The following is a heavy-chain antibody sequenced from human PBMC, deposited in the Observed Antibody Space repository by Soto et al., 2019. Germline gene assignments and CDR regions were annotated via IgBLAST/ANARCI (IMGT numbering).Heavy chain of an antibody. CDR1: GFTFSSYA. CDR3: AKVGYGSGSISYFDY. CDR2: ISGSGGST. J-gene: IGHJ4*02. V-gene: IGHV3-23*01. Sequence: EVQLLESGGGLVQPGGSLRLSCAASGFTFSSYAMSWVRQAPGKGLEWVSAISGSGGSTYYADSVKGRFTISRDNSKNTLYLQMNSLRAEDTAVYYYAKVGYGSGSISYFDYWGQGTLVTVSS. D-gene: IGHD3-10*01.